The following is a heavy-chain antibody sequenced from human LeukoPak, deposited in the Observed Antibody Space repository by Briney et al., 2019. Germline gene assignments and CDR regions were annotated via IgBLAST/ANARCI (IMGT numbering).Heavy chain of an antibody. V-gene: IGHV4-38-2*02. CDR3: AGDGAVSGYSFGY. J-gene: IGHJ4*02. CDR2: IHYSGTT. CDR1: DYSITTGYF. D-gene: IGHD3-22*01. Sequence: KPSETLSLTCSVSDYSITTGYFWVWIRQPPGKGPEWIGNIHYSGTTYYNPSLNSRVAISVDTSKNHFSLNLSSVTAADTAIYYCAGDGAVSGYSFGYWGQGILVTVSS.